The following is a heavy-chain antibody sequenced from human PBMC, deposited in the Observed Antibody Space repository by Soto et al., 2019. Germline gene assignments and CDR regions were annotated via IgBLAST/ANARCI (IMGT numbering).Heavy chain of an antibody. Sequence: ASVKVSCKASGYTFTSYGISWVRQAPGQGLEWMGWISAYNGNTNYAQKLQGRVTMTTDTSTSTAYMELRSLRSDDTAVYYCARDLYDFWSGYNPDSFYYYGMDVWGRGTTVTVSS. D-gene: IGHD3-3*01. J-gene: IGHJ6*02. CDR2: ISAYNGNT. CDR3: ARDLYDFWSGYNPDSFYYYGMDV. CDR1: GYTFTSYG. V-gene: IGHV1-18*01.